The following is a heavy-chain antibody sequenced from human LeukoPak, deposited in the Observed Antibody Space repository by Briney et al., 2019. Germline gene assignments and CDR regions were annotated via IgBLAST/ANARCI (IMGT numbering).Heavy chain of an antibody. Sequence: TGGSLRLSCAASGFTFSSYGMHWVRQAPGKGLEWVSSISTSSSYIYYADSLKGRFTISRDNANNSLYLQMNSLRAEDTAVYYCARGRGYSSSSDAFDIWGQGTMVTVSS. CDR1: GFTFSSYG. CDR2: ISTSSSYI. J-gene: IGHJ3*02. V-gene: IGHV3-21*01. CDR3: ARGRGYSSSSDAFDI. D-gene: IGHD6-6*01.